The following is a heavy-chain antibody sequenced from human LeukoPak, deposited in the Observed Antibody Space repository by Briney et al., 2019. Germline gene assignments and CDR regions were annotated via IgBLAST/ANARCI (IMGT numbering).Heavy chain of an antibody. CDR1: GGSISSYY. D-gene: IGHD4-17*01. V-gene: IGHV4-59*01. Sequence: SETLSLTCTVSGGSISSYYWSWIQQPPGKGLEWIGYIYYSGSTNYNPSLKSRVTISVDPSKTQFSLKLSSVTAADTAVYYCARDHYGDYGGYFDYWGQGTLVTVSS. J-gene: IGHJ4*02. CDR2: IYYSGST. CDR3: ARDHYGDYGGYFDY.